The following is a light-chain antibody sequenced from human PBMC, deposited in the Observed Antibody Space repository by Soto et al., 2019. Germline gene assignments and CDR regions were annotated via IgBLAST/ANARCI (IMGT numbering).Light chain of an antibody. V-gene: IGKV3-20*01. Sequence: EAVLTQSPGTLSLSLGERATLSCRASQSVSNSYLAWYQQKPGQAPRLLIYGASSSATGIPDRFSGSGSGTDFTLTISSLEPEDLAVYYCQQYGSSPRTFGQGTMLEI. CDR2: GAS. CDR3: QQYGSSPRT. CDR1: QSVSNSY. J-gene: IGKJ2*01.